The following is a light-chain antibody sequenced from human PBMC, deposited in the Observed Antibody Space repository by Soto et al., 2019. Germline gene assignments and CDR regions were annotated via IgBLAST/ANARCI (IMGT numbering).Light chain of an antibody. J-gene: IGLJ1*01. V-gene: IGLV1-44*01. Sequence: QSVLTQTPSASGTPGQRVTISCSGSSSNIGVNTVNWYQHVPGTAPTLVIYSNNQRPSGVPDRFSGSRSGTPASLAISGLQSEDEADYYCAAWDDNMSGGHYIFGTGTKVTVL. CDR2: SNN. CDR3: AAWDDNMSGGHYI. CDR1: SSNIGVNT.